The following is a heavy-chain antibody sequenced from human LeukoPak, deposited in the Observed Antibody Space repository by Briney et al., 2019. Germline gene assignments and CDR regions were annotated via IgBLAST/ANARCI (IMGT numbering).Heavy chain of an antibody. D-gene: IGHD6-19*01. Sequence: TSETLSLTCTVSGGSISSSYYWGWIRQPPGKGLEWIGSIYYSGSTYYNPSLKSRVTISVDTSKNQFSLKLSSVTAADTAVYYCAKGKDSVAGATNDYWGQGTLVTVSS. V-gene: IGHV4-39*01. CDR2: IYYSGST. J-gene: IGHJ4*02. CDR3: AKGKDSVAGATNDY. CDR1: GGSISSSYY.